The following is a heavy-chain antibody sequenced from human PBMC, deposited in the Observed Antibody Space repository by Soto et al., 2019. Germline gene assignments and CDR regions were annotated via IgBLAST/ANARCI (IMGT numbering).Heavy chain of an antibody. CDR2: IIPIFGTA. CDR3: ARSKVGIVVVPAAIQMDYYYYYGMDV. D-gene: IGHD2-2*02. CDR1: GGTFSSYA. V-gene: IGHV1-69*06. Sequence: SVKVSCKTSGGTFSSYAISWVRQAPGQGLEWMGGIIPIFGTANYAQKFQGRVTITADKSTCTAYMELSSLRSEDTAVYYCARSKVGIVVVPAAIQMDYYYYYGMDVWG. J-gene: IGHJ6*02.